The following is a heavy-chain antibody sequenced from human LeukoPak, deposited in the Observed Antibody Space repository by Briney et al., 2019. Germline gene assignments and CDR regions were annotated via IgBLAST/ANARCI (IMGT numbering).Heavy chain of an antibody. Sequence: SETLSLTCTVSGGSISSSSYYWGWIRQPPGKGLEWIGSIYYSGSTYYDPSLKSRVTISVDTSKNQFSLKLSSVTAADTAVYYCARLPLYSSSWTEANYFDYWGQGTLVTVSS. V-gene: IGHV4-39*01. CDR2: IYYSGST. CDR3: ARLPLYSSSWTEANYFDY. D-gene: IGHD6-13*01. CDR1: GGSISSSSYY. J-gene: IGHJ4*02.